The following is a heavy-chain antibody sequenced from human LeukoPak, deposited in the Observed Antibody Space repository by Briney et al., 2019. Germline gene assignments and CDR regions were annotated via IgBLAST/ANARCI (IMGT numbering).Heavy chain of an antibody. CDR1: GFTFSDYY. V-gene: IGHV3-30-3*01. CDR2: ISYDGSNK. D-gene: IGHD3-22*01. CDR3: ARDLVDYYDSSGYYPPSY. Sequence: GGSQRLSCAASGFTFSDYYMSWIRQAPGKGLEWVAVISYDGSNKYYADSVKGRFTISRDNSKNTLYLQMNSLRAEDTAVYYCARDLVDYYDSSGYYPPSYWGQGTLVTVSS. J-gene: IGHJ4*02.